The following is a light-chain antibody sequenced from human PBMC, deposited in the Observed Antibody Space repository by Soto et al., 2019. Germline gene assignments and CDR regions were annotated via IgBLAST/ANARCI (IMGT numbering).Light chain of an antibody. V-gene: IGKV3-15*01. CDR1: QIVSSN. CDR2: GAS. Sequence: EIVMTQSPATLSVSPGERATLSCRASQIVSSNLAWYQQKPGQAPRLLIYGASTRATGIPARFSCSGSGTEFTLTISSLQSEDFAVYYCQQYNNWSPITFGQGTRLEIK. CDR3: QQYNNWSPIT. J-gene: IGKJ5*01.